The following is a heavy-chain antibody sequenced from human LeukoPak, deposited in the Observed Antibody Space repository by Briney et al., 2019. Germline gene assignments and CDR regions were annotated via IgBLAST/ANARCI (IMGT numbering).Heavy chain of an antibody. CDR2: INPSGGST. CDR1: GYTFTSYY. V-gene: IGHV1-46*01. CDR3: ARGVEAAYSGSYPGGY. Sequence: ASVKVSCKASGYTFTSYYMHWVRQAPGQGLEWMGIINPSGGSTSYAQKFQGRVTMTRDMSTSTVYMELSSLRSEDTAVDYCARGVEAAYSGSYPGGYWGQGTLVTVSS. J-gene: IGHJ4*02. D-gene: IGHD1-26*01.